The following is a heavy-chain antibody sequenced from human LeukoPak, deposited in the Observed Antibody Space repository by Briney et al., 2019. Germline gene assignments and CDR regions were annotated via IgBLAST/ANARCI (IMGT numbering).Heavy chain of an antibody. J-gene: IGHJ3*02. Sequence: PGRSLRLSCAASGFTFSSYGMHWVRQAPGKGLEWVAVISYGGSNKYYADSVKGRFTISRDNSKNTLYLQMNSLRAEDTAVYYCARDVRAYSSSSSAFDIWGQGTMVTVSS. CDR3: ARDVRAYSSSSSAFDI. CDR2: ISYGGSNK. V-gene: IGHV3-30*03. CDR1: GFTFSSYG. D-gene: IGHD6-6*01.